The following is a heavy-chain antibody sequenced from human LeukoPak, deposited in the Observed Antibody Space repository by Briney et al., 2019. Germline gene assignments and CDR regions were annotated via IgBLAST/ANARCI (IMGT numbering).Heavy chain of an antibody. V-gene: IGHV1-2*06. D-gene: IGHD3-16*01. CDR3: AGGVLHGGGNWFDP. CDR1: GYTFTGYY. CDR2: INPNSGGT. Sequence: ASVKVSCKTSGYTFTGYYMHWLRQAPGQGLEWMGRINPNSGGTYYAQKFRSRVTMTRDTSISTAYMELASLISDDTAGYYCAGGVLHGGGNWFDPWGQETLVTVSS. J-gene: IGHJ5*02.